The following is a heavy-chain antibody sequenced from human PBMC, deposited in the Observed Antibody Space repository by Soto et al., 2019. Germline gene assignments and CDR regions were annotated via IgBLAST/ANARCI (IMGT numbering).Heavy chain of an antibody. V-gene: IGHV3-43*01. J-gene: IGHJ6*02. CDR1: GFTFDVYT. Sequence: EVQLVESGGVVVQPGGSLRLSCAASGFTFDVYTMHWVRQAPGKGLEWVSLISWDGGSTYYADSVKGRFTISRDNSKNSLYLQMNSLRTEDTALYYCAKDKMDEASSYYYYGMDVCRQGTTVTVSS. D-gene: IGHD2-2*03. CDR2: ISWDGGST. CDR3: AKDKMDEASSYYYYGMDV.